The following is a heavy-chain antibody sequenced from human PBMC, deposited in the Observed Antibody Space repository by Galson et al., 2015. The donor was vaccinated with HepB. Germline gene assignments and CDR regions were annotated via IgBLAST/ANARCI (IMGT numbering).Heavy chain of an antibody. CDR1: GFPLNTGGVG. CDR3: AYRQAPMYAFDF. V-gene: IGHV2-5*01. J-gene: IGHJ3*01. D-gene: IGHD3-10*02. CDR2: VYWNYDK. Sequence: PALVKPTQTLTLTCTFSGFPLNTGGVGVGWIRQPPGKALEWLALVYWNYDKRYSPSLKSRVTITKDTSKNQVVLTMTNMDPVDTATYYCAYRQAPMYAFDFWGQGTMVTVSS.